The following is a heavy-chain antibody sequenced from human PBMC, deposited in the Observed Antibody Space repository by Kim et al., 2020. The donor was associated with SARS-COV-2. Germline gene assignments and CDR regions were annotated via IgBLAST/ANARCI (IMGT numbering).Heavy chain of an antibody. CDR2: ISYDGSNK. CDR1: GFTFSSYG. Sequence: GGSLRLSCAASGFTFSSYGMHWVRQAPGKGLEWVAVISYDGSNKYYADSVKGRFTISRDNSKNTLYLQMNSLRAEDTAVYYCAKDTNGDYYYYYMDVGAKGPRSPSP. D-gene: IGHD4-17*01. J-gene: IGHJ6*03. V-gene: IGHV3-30*18. CDR3: AKDTNGDYYYYYMDV.